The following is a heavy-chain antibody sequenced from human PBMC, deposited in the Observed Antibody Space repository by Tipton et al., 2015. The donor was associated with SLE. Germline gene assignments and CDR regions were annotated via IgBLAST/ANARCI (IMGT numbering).Heavy chain of an antibody. CDR1: GGSFSGYY. CDR2: INHSGST. J-gene: IGHJ4*02. V-gene: IGHV4-34*01. CDR3: ANQNWNYYF. D-gene: IGHD1-7*01. Sequence: LRLSCAVYGGSFSGYYWSWIRQPPGKGLEWIGEINHSGSTNYNPSLKSRVTISLDRFNNQFTLKMTSVTAADTAVYYCANQNWNYYFWGQGNLVTVSS.